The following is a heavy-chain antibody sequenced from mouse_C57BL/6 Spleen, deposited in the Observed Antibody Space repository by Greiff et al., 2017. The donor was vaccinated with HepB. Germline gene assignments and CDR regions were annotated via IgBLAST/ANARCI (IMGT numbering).Heavy chain of an antibody. CDR3: ARARYYGSSYYFDY. Sequence: VQLQQPGAELVRPGSSVKLSCKASGYTFTSYWMHWVKQRPIQGLEWIGNIDPSDSETHYNQKFKDKATLTVDKSSSTAYMQLSSLTSEDSAVYYCARARYYGSSYYFDYWGQGTTLTVSS. V-gene: IGHV1-52*01. CDR2: IDPSDSET. D-gene: IGHD1-1*01. J-gene: IGHJ2*01. CDR1: GYTFTSYW.